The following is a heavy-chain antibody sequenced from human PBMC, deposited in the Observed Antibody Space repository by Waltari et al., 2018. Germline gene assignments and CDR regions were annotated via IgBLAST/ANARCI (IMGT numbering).Heavy chain of an antibody. Sequence: VQLVESGGGLVKPGGSLRLSCAASGFTFSSYSMHWVRQAPGKGLEWIGDIYHRGGTYYNPSLKSRVIISVDTSKNQFSLRLSSLTAADTAVYFCARAQYTGHEYTRRYFDLWGRGTLVTVSS. D-gene: IGHD5-12*01. CDR1: GFTFSSYS. J-gene: IGHJ2*01. V-gene: IGHV4-38-2*01. CDR2: IYHRGGT. CDR3: ARAQYTGHEYTRRYFDL.